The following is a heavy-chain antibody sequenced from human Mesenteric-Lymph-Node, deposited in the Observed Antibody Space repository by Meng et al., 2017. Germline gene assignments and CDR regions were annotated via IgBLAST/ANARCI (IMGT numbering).Heavy chain of an antibody. CDR3: ARGITMVRGSSPYYFDY. Sequence: SVKVSCKASGGTFSSYAISWVRQAPGQGLEWMGGIIPIFGTANYAQKFQGRVTITADMSTSTAYMVLRSLGSEDTAVYYCARGITMVRGSSPYYFDYWGQGTPVTVSS. CDR2: IIPIFGTA. D-gene: IGHD3-10*01. V-gene: IGHV1-69*06. J-gene: IGHJ4*02. CDR1: GGTFSSYA.